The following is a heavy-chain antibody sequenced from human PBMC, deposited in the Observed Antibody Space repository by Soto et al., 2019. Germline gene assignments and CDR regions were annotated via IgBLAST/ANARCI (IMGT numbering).Heavy chain of an antibody. Sequence: SGTMSLTCTVSGGSISSSSYSWGWIRQPPGKGLEWIGSIYYSGSTYYNPSLKSRVTISADTSKNQFSLKLSSVTAADTAVYYCARSTPARVYWGQGTLVTVSS. V-gene: IGHV4-39*01. D-gene: IGHD3-10*01. CDR3: ARSTPARVY. J-gene: IGHJ4*02. CDR2: IYYSGST. CDR1: GGSISSSSYS.